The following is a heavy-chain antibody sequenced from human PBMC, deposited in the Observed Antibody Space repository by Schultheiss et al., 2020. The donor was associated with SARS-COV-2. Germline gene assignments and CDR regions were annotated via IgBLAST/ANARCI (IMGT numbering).Heavy chain of an antibody. D-gene: IGHD3-22*01. CDR3: ARDVGGSYYYDSSGSTFDY. CDR2: IYYSGST. J-gene: IGHJ4*02. Sequence: SETLSLTCTVSGGSISSGDYYWGWIRQPPGKGLEWIGSIYYSGSTYYNPSLKSRVTISVDTSKNQFSLKLSSVTAADTAVYYCARDVGGSYYYDSSGSTFDYWGQGTLVTVSS. V-gene: IGHV4-39*02. CDR1: GGSISSGDYY.